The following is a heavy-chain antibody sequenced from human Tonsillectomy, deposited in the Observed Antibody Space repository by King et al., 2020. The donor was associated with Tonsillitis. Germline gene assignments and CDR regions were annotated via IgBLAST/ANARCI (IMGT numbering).Heavy chain of an antibody. CDR2: SNPSGAFT. J-gene: IGHJ1*01. D-gene: IGHD6-6*01. Sequence: VQLVQAGAEVKKPGTSVKVSCKASQNLFSNYYSHWVRQAPGQGLEWMGMSNPSGAFTSYAQKFQGRVTVTRDTSTGTAYMELSRLTSEDTASYYCAGPRDEYSRATWLEHWGQGTLLTVSS. CDR3: AGPRDEYSRATWLEH. V-gene: IGHV1-46*01. CDR1: QNLFSNYY.